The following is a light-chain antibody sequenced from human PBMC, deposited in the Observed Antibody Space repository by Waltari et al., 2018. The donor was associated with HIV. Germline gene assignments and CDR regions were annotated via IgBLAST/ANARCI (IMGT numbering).Light chain of an antibody. J-gene: IGKJ2*01. V-gene: IGKV4-1*01. CDR3: QQYYSTPPT. CDR1: QSLLYTSNSKNY. CDR2: WAS. Sequence: DIVMTQSPDPLAVSLGERASINCKSSQSLLYTSNSKNYLAWYQQRPGQPLKLLIYWASIRESGVPDRFRGSGSGTDFTLTISSLQAEDVAVYYCQQYYSTPPTFGQGTKLEIK.